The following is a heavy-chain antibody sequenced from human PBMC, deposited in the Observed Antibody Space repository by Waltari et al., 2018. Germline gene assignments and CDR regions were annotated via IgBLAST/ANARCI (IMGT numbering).Heavy chain of an antibody. CDR1: GFTFSSYS. CDR2: VSSSSSYI. J-gene: IGHJ6*02. Sequence: VQLVESGGGLVKPGGSLRLSCAASGFTFSSYSMNWVRQAPGKGLEWVSSVSSSSSYIYYADSVKGRFTISRDNAKNSLYLQMNSLGAEDTAVYYCARVSGSGSSSPYYGMDVWGQGTTVTVSS. CDR3: ARVSGSGSSSPYYGMDV. D-gene: IGHD3-10*01. V-gene: IGHV3-21*01.